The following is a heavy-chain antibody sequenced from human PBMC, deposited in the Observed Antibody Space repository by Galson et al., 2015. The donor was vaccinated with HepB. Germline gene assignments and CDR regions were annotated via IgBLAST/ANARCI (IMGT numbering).Heavy chain of an antibody. CDR3: ARDLAYSSDGRWYDVFVM. D-gene: IGHD2-15*01. CDR1: GFTFSSYW. Sequence: SLRLSCAASGFTFSSYWMTWVRQAPGQGLEWVANMKGDGSKTYSVDSVKGRFTISRDDAKNSVYLQMNSLRAEDTAMYYCARDLAYSSDGRWYDVFVMWGQGTMVTVSS. V-gene: IGHV3-7*01. J-gene: IGHJ3*01. CDR2: MKGDGSKT.